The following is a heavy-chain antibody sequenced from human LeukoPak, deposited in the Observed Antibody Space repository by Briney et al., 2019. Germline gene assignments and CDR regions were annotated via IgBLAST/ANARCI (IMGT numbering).Heavy chain of an antibody. CDR1: GFTFSNYW. CDR2: INNDGGIT. Sequence: GGSLRVSCAAPGFTFSNYWMHWVRQAPGKGLVWVSRINNDGGITDYADSVKGRFTISRDNAKNTLYLQMNSLRVEDTAVYYCVRLLDLDFWGQGTLVTVSS. J-gene: IGHJ4*02. D-gene: IGHD3-3*01. CDR3: VRLLDLDF. V-gene: IGHV3-74*01.